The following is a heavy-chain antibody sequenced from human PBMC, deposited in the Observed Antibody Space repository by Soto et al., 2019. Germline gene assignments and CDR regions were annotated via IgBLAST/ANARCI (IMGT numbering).Heavy chain of an antibody. V-gene: IGHV4-31*03. J-gene: IGHJ4*02. Sequence: SETLSLTCTVSGGSISSSSYYWGWIRQHPGKGLEWIGYIYYSGSTYYNPSLKSRVTISVDTSKNQFSLKLSSVTAADTAVYYCARGDFNSGSYYPFDYWGQGTLVTVSS. CDR3: ARGDFNSGSYYPFDY. CDR1: GGSISSSSYY. D-gene: IGHD3-10*01. CDR2: IYYSGST.